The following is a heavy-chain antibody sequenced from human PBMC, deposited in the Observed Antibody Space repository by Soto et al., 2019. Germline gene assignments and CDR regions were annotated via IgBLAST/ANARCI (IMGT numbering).Heavy chain of an antibody. V-gene: IGHV3-7*05. CDR3: ARVLGCSGGSCYSGFGY. CDR1: GFTFSSYW. J-gene: IGHJ4*02. CDR2: IKQDGSEK. D-gene: IGHD2-15*01. Sequence: GGSLRLSCAASGFTFSSYWMSWVRQAPGKGLEWVANIKQDGSEKYYVDSVKGRFTISRDNAKNSLYLQMNSLRAEDTAVYYCARVLGCSGGSCYSGFGYWGQGTLVTVSS.